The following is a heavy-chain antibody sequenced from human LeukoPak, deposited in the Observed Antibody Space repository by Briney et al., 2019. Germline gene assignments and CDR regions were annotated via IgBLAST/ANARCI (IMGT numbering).Heavy chain of an antibody. V-gene: IGHV3-9*03. CDR1: GFTFDDYS. J-gene: IGHJ4*02. CDR3: AKVRYSYGFLFYFDY. Sequence: GGCLRLSCAASGFTFDDYSMHWVRQASGKGLECGSGVSCNWDSIVYADAVRGRFTISRDNAKNSMYLQMNSLRAEDMGLYYCAKVRYSYGFLFYFDYWGQGTLVTVSS. CDR2: VSCNWDSI. D-gene: IGHD5-18*01.